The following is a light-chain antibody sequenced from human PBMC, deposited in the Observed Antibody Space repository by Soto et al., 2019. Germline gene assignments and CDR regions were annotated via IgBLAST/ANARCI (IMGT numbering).Light chain of an antibody. Sequence: DIQMTQSHTTRSSRIGDIVTITCRASESISSWLAWYQQKPGKAPKLLIYDVSSLESGVPSRFSGSGPGTEFTLTISSLQPDDFATYYCQQYNSYPWTFGQGTKVDIK. CDR2: DVS. CDR1: ESISSW. J-gene: IGKJ1*01. CDR3: QQYNSYPWT. V-gene: IGKV1-5*01.